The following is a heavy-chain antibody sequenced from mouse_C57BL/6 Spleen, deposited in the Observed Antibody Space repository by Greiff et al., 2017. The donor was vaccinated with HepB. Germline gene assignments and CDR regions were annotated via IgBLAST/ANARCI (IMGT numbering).Heavy chain of an antibody. Sequence: QVQLQQSGPGLVQPSQSLSITCTVSGFSLTSYGVHWVRQSPGKGLEWLGVIWRGGSTDYNAAFMSRLSITKDNSKSQVFFKMNSLQADDTAIYYCAKNFHYYGSNYFDYWGQGTTLTVSS. CDR3: AKNFHYYGSNYFDY. J-gene: IGHJ2*01. V-gene: IGHV2-5*01. CDR2: IWRGGST. CDR1: GFSLTSYG. D-gene: IGHD1-1*01.